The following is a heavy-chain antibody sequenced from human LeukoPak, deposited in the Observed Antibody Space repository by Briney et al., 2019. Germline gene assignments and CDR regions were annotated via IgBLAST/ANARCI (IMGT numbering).Heavy chain of an antibody. V-gene: IGHV3-21*04. CDR3: ARVSDISVAAYFDY. Sequence: GGSLRLSCAASGFTFSSYSMNWVRQAPGKGLEWVSSISSSSSYIYYADSVKGRFTISRDNAKNSLYLQMNSLRAEDTALYYCARVSDISVAAYFDYWGQGTLVTVSS. J-gene: IGHJ4*02. D-gene: IGHD6-19*01. CDR2: ISSSSSYI. CDR1: GFTFSSYS.